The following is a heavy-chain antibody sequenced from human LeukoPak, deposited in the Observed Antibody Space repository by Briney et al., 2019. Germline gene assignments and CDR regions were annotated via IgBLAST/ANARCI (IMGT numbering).Heavy chain of an antibody. J-gene: IGHJ5*02. CDR1: GGSISSGGYY. D-gene: IGHD6-6*01. Sequence: PSETLFLTCTVSGGSISSGGYYWSWIRQHPGKGLEWIGYIYYSGSTYYNPSLKSRVTISVDTSKDQFSLKLSSVTAADTAVYYCARDSYSSSLPGWFDPWGQGTLVTVSS. CDR2: IYYSGST. CDR3: ARDSYSSSLPGWFDP. V-gene: IGHV4-31*03.